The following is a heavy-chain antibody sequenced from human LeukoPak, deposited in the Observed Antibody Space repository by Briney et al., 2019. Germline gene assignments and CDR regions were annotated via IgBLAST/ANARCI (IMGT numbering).Heavy chain of an antibody. CDR3: ARFRGLAPYYYDSSGYGDAFDI. CDR2: IIPIFGTA. D-gene: IGHD3-22*01. Sequence: SVKVSCKASGGTFSSYAISWVRQAPGQGLEWMGRIIPIFGTANYAQKFQGRVTITTDESTSTAYMELSSLRSEDTAVYYCARFRGLAPYYYDSSGYGDAFDIWGQGTMVTVSS. V-gene: IGHV1-69*05. CDR1: GGTFSSYA. J-gene: IGHJ3*02.